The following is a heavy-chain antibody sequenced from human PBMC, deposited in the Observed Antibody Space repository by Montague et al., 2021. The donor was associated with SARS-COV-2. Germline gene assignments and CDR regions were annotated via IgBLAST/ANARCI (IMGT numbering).Heavy chain of an antibody. V-gene: IGHV3-53*01. CDR1: EFTISANY. D-gene: IGHD3-10*01. CDR3: TRGRGYTAPIDD. Sequence: SLRLSCAASEFTISANYMNWVRQAPGKGLEWVSVLYSGGDTYYADSVKGRFTISRDNSKNTLYFQMNTLRADDTAVYYCTRGRGYTAPIDDWGQGTLVTVSS. CDR2: LYSGGDT. J-gene: IGHJ4*02.